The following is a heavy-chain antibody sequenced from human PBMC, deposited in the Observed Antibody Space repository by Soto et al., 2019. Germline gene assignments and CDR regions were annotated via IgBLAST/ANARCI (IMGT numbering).Heavy chain of an antibody. CDR2: IIPIFGTA. CDR1: GGTFSSYA. V-gene: IGHV1-69*13. Sequence: SVKVSCKASGGTFSSYAISWVRQAPGQGLEWMGGIIPIFGTADYAQKFQGRVTITADESTSTGNMELSSLRSADTAVYYCARRYGASFDYWGQGTLVTVSS. CDR3: ARRYGASFDY. D-gene: IGHD4-17*01. J-gene: IGHJ4*02.